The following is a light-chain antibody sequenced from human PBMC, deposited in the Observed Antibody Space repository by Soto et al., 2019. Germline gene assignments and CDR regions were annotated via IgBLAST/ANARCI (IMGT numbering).Light chain of an antibody. CDR1: QSISSY. J-gene: IGKJ2*01. CDR2: AAS. CDR3: QQSHGIPYT. V-gene: IGKV1-39*01. Sequence: DIQMTQSPSYLSASGGDRVTITCRASQSISSYLNWYQQKPGKAPKLLIFAASSLQSGVPSRFSGSGSGTDFTLTISNLQPEDFATYYCQQSHGIPYTFGQGTKLEIK.